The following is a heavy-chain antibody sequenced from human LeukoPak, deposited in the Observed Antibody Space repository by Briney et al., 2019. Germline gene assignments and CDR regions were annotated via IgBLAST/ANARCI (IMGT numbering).Heavy chain of an antibody. CDR1: GGSFSGYY. D-gene: IGHD1-1*01. J-gene: IGHJ4*02. CDR3: ADGTGYYFDY. Sequence: SETLSLTCAVYGGSFSGYYWGWIRQPPGKGLEWIGEINHSGSTNYNPSLKSRVTISVDTSKNQFSLKLSSVTAADTAVYYCADGTGYYFDYWGQGTLVTVSS. CDR2: INHSGST. V-gene: IGHV4-34*01.